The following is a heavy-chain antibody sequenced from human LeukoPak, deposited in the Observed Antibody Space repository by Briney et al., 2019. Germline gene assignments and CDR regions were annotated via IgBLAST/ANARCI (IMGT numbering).Heavy chain of an antibody. V-gene: IGHV4-4*02. CDR2: IYHSGST. CDR1: GGSISSSKW. J-gene: IGHJ1*01. D-gene: IGHD3-22*01. CDR3: ASLYYYDSSGHFQH. Sequence: SETLSLTCAVSGGSISSSKWWSWVRQPPGKGLEWIGEIYHSGSTNYNSSLKSRVTISVDTSKNQFSLKLSSVTAADTAVYYCASLYYYDSSGHFQHWGQGTLVTVSS.